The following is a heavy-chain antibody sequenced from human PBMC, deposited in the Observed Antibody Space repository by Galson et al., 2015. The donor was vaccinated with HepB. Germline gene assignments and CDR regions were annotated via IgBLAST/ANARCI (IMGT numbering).Heavy chain of an antibody. Sequence: SVKVSCKASGYTFSSYYMHWVRQAPGQGLEWMGVINPSGQSTIHAQKFQGRVTMTRDTSTSTVYLELSSLRSEDTAVYYCARDLWPTHSGYSGSNYWGQGTLLTVSS. D-gene: IGHD4-23*01. V-gene: IGHV1-46*01. CDR1: GYTFSSYY. CDR3: ARDLWPTHSGYSGSNY. J-gene: IGHJ4*02. CDR2: INPSGQST.